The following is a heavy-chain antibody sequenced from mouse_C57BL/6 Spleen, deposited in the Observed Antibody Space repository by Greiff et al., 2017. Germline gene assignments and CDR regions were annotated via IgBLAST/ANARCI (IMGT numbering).Heavy chain of an antibody. CDR2: INPSNGGT. CDR3: ARSIYYGNYVPSY. D-gene: IGHD2-1*01. V-gene: IGHV1-53*01. J-gene: IGHJ2*01. Sequence: QVQLQQPGTELVMPGASVKLSCKASGYTFTSYWMHWVKQRPGQGLEWIGNINPSNGGTNYNEKFKSKATLTVDKSSSTAYMQLSSLTSEDSAVWYCARSIYYGNYVPSYWGQGTTLTVSS. CDR1: GYTFTSYW.